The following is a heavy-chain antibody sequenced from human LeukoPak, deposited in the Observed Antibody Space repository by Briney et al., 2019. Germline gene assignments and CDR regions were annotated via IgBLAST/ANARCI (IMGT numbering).Heavy chain of an antibody. D-gene: IGHD6-19*01. CDR2: IYSGGTT. J-gene: IGHJ3*02. V-gene: IGHV3-66*01. Sequence: AGSLRLSCAASGFTVSNNYMSWVRQAPGKGLEWVSLIYSGGTTYYADSVKGRFTISRDNSQNTLYLQMNSLRAEDTAVYYCARGMAVAATDAFDIWGQGTMVTVSS. CDR3: ARGMAVAATDAFDI. CDR1: GFTVSNNY.